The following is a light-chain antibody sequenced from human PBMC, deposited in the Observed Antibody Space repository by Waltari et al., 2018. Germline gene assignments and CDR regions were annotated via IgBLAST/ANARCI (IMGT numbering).Light chain of an antibody. V-gene: IGLV1-40*01. J-gene: IGLJ1*01. CDR1: NSNLGAGYD. Sequence: QSVLTQPPSVSGAPGQRVTISCSGSNSNLGAGYDVHRYQQLPGTAPKLLIYGNTNRPSGVPDRFSGSKSGTSASLAISGLRAEDEADFYCQSYDSSLSTYVFGTGTKLTVL. CDR3: QSYDSSLSTYV. CDR2: GNT.